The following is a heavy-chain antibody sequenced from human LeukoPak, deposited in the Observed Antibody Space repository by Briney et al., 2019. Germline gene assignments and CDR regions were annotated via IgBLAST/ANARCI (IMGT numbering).Heavy chain of an antibody. V-gene: IGHV4-34*01. Sequence: SETLSLTCAVYGGSFSGYYRSWIRQPPGKGLEWIGEINHSGSTNYNPSLKSRVTISVDTSKNQFSLKLSSVTAADTAVYYCATLGGDHDYWGQGTLVTVSS. CDR2: INHSGST. CDR1: GGSFSGYY. D-gene: IGHD2-21*02. CDR3: ATLGGDHDY. J-gene: IGHJ4*02.